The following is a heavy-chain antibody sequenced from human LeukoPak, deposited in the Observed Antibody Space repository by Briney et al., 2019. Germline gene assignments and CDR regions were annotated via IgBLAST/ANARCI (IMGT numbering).Heavy chain of an antibody. V-gene: IGHV4-39*01. CDR1: GGSINSSSYY. J-gene: IGHJ4*02. D-gene: IGHD3-9*01. CDR3: ARHAYYDILTGYYGSSAPSYYFDY. CDR2: IFYSGNT. Sequence: SETLSLTCTVSGGSINSSSYYWGWIRQPPGKGLEWIGSIFYSGNTYDNPSLKSRATISVDTSKNQFSLKLSSVTAADTAVYYCARHAYYDILTGYYGSSAPSYYFDYWGRGTLDTVSS.